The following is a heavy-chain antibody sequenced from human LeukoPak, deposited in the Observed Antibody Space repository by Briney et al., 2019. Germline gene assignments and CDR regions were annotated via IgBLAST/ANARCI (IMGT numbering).Heavy chain of an antibody. CDR3: AKELWVSGWYPTYYFDY. J-gene: IGHJ4*02. D-gene: IGHD6-19*01. CDR2: IIPIFGTV. V-gene: IGHV1-69*13. CDR1: GGTFSNYA. Sequence: SVKVSCKASGGTFSNYAISWVRQAPGQGLEWMGGIIPIFGTVNYAQRFQGRVTITADESTSTAYMELSSLRAEDTAVYYCAKELWVSGWYPTYYFDYWGQGTLVTVSS.